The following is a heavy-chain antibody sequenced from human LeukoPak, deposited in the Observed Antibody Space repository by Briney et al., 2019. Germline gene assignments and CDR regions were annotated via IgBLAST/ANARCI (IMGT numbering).Heavy chain of an antibody. CDR3: ARGVRPDAYDV. D-gene: IGHD3-10*02. J-gene: IGHJ3*01. CDR1: GFNLNHFE. Sequence: GGSLRLSCVASGFNLNHFEIHWVRQAPGKGLEWVSYISSSGSTIHYADSVKGRFTISRDNAKNSLYLQMNSLRAEDTAVYYCARGVRPDAYDVWGQGTMVTVSS. CDR2: ISSSGSTI. V-gene: IGHV3-48*03.